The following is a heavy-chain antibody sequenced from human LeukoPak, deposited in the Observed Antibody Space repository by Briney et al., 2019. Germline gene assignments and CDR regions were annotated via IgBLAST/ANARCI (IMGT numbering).Heavy chain of an antibody. V-gene: IGHV4-39*01. J-gene: IGHJ5*02. CDR2: IYYSGST. CDR3: ARLSSAPYYYGSGRENWFDP. Sequence: SETLSLTCTVSGGSISSSSYYWGWIRRPPGKGLEWIGSIYYSGSTYYNPSLKSRVTISVDTSKNQFSLKLSSVTAADTAVYYCARLSSAPYYYGSGRENWFDPWGQGTLVTVSS. D-gene: IGHD3-10*01. CDR1: GGSISSSSYY.